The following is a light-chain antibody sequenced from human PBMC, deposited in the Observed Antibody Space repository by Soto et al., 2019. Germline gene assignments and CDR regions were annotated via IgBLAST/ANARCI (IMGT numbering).Light chain of an antibody. CDR1: QSISDW. CDR3: QQYNSSPLT. CDR2: DAS. V-gene: IGKV1-5*01. J-gene: IGKJ4*01. Sequence: DIQMTQSPSTLSASVGDRVTITCRANQSISDWLAWYQQKPGKAPKLLIYDASNLESGVPSRFSGSGSGTEFTLTFSSLQPDDFATYYCQQYNSSPLTFGGGTKMESK.